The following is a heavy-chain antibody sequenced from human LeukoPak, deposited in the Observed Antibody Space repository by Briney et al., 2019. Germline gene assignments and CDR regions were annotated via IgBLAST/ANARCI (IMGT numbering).Heavy chain of an antibody. CDR2: ISNGNT. J-gene: IGHJ5*02. D-gene: IGHD2-21*01. CDR3: VRDAGYCASVCLKSNWFDP. CDR1: GFPFSNHA. V-gene: IGHV3-23*01. Sequence: GGSLRLSCAASGFPFSNHAMSWVRQPPGKGLEWVAAISNGNTYYADSVRGRFAISRDDSKNMVYLQMNSLRDEDTALYYCVRDAGYCASVCLKSNWFDPWGQGTQVTGSS.